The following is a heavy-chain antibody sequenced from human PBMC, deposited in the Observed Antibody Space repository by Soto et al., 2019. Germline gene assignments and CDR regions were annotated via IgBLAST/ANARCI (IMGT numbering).Heavy chain of an antibody. CDR2: ISYDGSNK. CDR3: AKVSRDTMVRGVPVDY. D-gene: IGHD3-10*01. J-gene: IGHJ4*02. Sequence: QVQLVESGGGVVQPGRSLRLSCAASGFTFSSYGMHWVRQAPGKGLEWVAVISYDGSNKYYADSVKGRFTIYRDNSKNTMYLQMNSLRAEDTAVYYCAKVSRDTMVRGVPVDYWGQGTLVTVSS. CDR1: GFTFSSYG. V-gene: IGHV3-30*18.